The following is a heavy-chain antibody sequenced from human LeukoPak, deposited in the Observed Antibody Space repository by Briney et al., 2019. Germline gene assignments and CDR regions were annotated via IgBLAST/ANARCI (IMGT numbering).Heavy chain of an antibody. J-gene: IGHJ6*03. V-gene: IGHV4-34*01. CDR2: INHSGGT. Sequence: SETLSLTCAVYGGSFSGYYWSWIRQPPGKGLEWIGEINHSGGTNHNPSLKSRVTISVDTSKNQFSLKLSSVTAADTAVYYCARARRGPYYYYYMDVWGKGTTVTVSS. CDR1: GGSFSGYY. CDR3: ARARRGPYYYYYMDV.